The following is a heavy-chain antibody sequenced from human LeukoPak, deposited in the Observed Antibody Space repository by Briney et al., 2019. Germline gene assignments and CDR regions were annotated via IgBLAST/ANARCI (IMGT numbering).Heavy chain of an antibody. V-gene: IGHV4-30-4*08. CDR3: ARDGSGSRYYNYGMDV. Sequence: SETLSLTCAVSGGSISSGGYSWSWIRQPPGKGLEWIGYISYSGSTYYNPSLKSRVTISVDTSKKQFSLKLSSVTAADTAVYYCARDGSGSRYYNYGMDVWGQGTTVTVSS. CDR2: ISYSGST. J-gene: IGHJ6*02. CDR1: GGSISSGGYS. D-gene: IGHD1-26*01.